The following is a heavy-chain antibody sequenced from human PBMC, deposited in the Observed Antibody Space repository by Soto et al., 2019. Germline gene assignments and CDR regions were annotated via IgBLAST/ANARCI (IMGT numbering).Heavy chain of an antibody. CDR3: AREDPFAAETKEPHFDY. D-gene: IGHD4-17*01. CDR2: ISGSGSNT. CDR1: GFTFSRCA. J-gene: IGHJ4*02. Sequence: EVQLLESGGDLVQPGGSLRLSCAASGFTFSRCAMSWVRQAPGKGLEWVSAISGSGSNTYYTDSVKGRFTISRDNSKNTLHLQMNSLRVEDTAAYYCAREDPFAAETKEPHFDYWGQGILVTVSS. V-gene: IGHV3-23*01.